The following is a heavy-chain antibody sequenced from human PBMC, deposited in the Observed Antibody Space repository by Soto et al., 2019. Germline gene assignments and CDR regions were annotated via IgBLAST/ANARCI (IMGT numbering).Heavy chain of an antibody. Sequence: ASVKVSCKASGGTFSSYAISWVRQAPGQGLEWMGGIIPIFGTANYAQKFQGRVTITADESTSTAYMELSSLRSEDTAVYYCAKHEGYCSTTTCSNFDYWGQGTLVTVSS. CDR3: AKHEGYCSTTTCSNFDY. J-gene: IGHJ4*02. CDR1: GGTFSSYA. V-gene: IGHV1-69*13. CDR2: IIPIFGTA. D-gene: IGHD2-2*01.